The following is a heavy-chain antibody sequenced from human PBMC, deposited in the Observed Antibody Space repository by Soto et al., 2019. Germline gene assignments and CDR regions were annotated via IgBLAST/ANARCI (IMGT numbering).Heavy chain of an antibody. Sequence: SETLSLTCTVSGGTISSGDYYWSWIRQAPGKGLEWIGYIYFSGYIDYTPSLKSRVTMSVDTSRNQFSLSLSSVTVADTAVYFCARVRHENYDVLTGFFARMYYFDYWGRGALVT. D-gene: IGHD3-9*01. CDR1: GGTISSGDYY. CDR2: IYFSGYI. CDR3: ARVRHENYDVLTGFFARMYYFDY. V-gene: IGHV4-30-4*01. J-gene: IGHJ4*02.